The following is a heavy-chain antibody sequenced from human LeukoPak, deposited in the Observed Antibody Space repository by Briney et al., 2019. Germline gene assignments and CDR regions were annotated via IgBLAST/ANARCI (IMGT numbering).Heavy chain of an antibody. Sequence: SETLSLTCTVSGDSISSSSYYWGWIRQPPGKGLEWIGSIYYSGSTYCNPSLKSRVTISVDTSKNQLSLKVTSVTAADTAVYYCARLRGYCSGGSCRPYYYMDVWGKGTTVTVSS. J-gene: IGHJ6*03. CDR1: GDSISSSSYY. CDR2: IYYSGST. D-gene: IGHD2-15*01. CDR3: ARLRGYCSGGSCRPYYYMDV. V-gene: IGHV4-39*01.